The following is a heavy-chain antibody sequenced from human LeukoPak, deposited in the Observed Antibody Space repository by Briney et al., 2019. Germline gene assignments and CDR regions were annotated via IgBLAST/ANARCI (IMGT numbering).Heavy chain of an antibody. J-gene: IGHJ4*02. CDR3: ARVGDIAAAGRYYFDY. V-gene: IGHV4-61*01. D-gene: IGHD6-13*01. CDR2: IYYSGST. CDR1: GGSISSGSYY. Sequence: PSQTLSLTCTVSGGSISSGSYYWSWIRQPPGKGLEWIAYIYYSGSTNYNPSLKSRVTISVDTSKNQFSLKLTSVTAADTAVYYCARVGDIAAAGRYYFDYWGQGTLVTVSS.